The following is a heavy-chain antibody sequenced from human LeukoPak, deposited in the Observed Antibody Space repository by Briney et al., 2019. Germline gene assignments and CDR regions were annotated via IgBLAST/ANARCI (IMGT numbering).Heavy chain of an antibody. CDR2: IYYSGST. CDR3: ARDLGGVVVPAAPRDSYYYYYYMDV. Sequence: SETLSLTCTVSGGSISSYYWSGIRQPPGKGLEWIGYIYYSGSTNYNPSLKSRVTISVDTSKNQFSLKLSSVTAADTAVYYCARDLGGVVVPAAPRDSYYYYYYMDVWGKGTTVTVSS. D-gene: IGHD2-2*01. CDR1: GGSISSYY. V-gene: IGHV4-59*01. J-gene: IGHJ6*03.